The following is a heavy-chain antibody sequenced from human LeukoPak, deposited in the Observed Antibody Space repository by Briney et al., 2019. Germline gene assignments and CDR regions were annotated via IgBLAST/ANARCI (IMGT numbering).Heavy chain of an antibody. CDR3: ATSPPQYTAARPYNWFDP. D-gene: IGHD6-6*01. CDR2: MNPNSGNT. J-gene: IGHJ5*02. CDR1: GYTFTSYD. V-gene: IGHV1-8*01. Sequence: GASVKVSCKASGYTFTSYDINWVRQATGQGLEWMGWMNPNSGNTGYAQKFQGRVTMTRNTSISTAYMELSSLRSEDTAVYYCATSPPQYTAARPYNWFDPWGQGSLVTASS.